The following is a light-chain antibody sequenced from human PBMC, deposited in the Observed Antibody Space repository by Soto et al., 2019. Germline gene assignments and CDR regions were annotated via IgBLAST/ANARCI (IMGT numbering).Light chain of an antibody. CDR2: GAS. CDR1: QSVSSNY. V-gene: IGKV3-20*01. J-gene: IGKJ1*01. Sequence: DIVLRQSPGTLSLSPGERATLSCRASQSVSSNYLAWHQQKPGQAPRLLIYGASSRATGIPDRFSGSGSGTDFTLTISRLEPEDFAVYFCQQYGSSPPWTFGQGTKVDIK. CDR3: QQYGSSPPWT.